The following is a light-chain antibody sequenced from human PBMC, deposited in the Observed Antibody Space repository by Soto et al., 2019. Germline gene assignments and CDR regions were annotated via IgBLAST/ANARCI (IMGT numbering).Light chain of an antibody. J-gene: IGKJ1*01. V-gene: IGKV3-20*01. CDR3: QQYVNSPWT. CDR2: AAS. Sequence: EIVLTQSPGTLSLSPGERATLSCRASQSLSTNSLAWYQQKPGQTPRLLIYAASTRDTDIPDRFNGSGSGTDFALTISRLEPEDFALYYCQQYVNSPWTFGQGTKVDIK. CDR1: QSLSTNS.